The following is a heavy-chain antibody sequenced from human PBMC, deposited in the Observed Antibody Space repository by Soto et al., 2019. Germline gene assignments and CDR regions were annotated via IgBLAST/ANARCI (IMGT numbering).Heavy chain of an antibody. Sequence: SETLSLTCTVSGGSISSGGYHWSWIRQHPGKGLEWIGYIYYSGSTYYNPSLKSRVTISVDTSKNQFSLKLSSVTAADTAVYYCANLPPTPDWFDPWGQGTLVTVSS. J-gene: IGHJ5*02. CDR2: IYYSGST. CDR1: GGSISSGGYH. D-gene: IGHD2-15*01. V-gene: IGHV4-31*03. CDR3: ANLPPTPDWFDP.